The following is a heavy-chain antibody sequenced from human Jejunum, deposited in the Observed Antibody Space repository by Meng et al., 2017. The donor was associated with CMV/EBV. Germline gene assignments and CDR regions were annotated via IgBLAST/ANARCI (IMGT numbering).Heavy chain of an antibody. V-gene: IGHV3-23*01. CDR3: ARGGSYSPDY. D-gene: IGHD1-26*01. CDR1: GLTFSNYA. J-gene: IGHJ4*02. CDR2: ISNSGGGEYT. Sequence: ASGLTFSNYAMGWARQAPGKGLEWVSTISNSGGGEYTDYTDFVKGRLTISRDNSKNTLYLQMNSLRAEDTAVYYCARGGSYSPDYWGQGTLVTVSS.